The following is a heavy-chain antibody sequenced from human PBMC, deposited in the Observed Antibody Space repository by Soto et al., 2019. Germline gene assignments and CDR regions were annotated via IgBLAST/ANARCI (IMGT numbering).Heavy chain of an antibody. CDR1: GFTFSSYW. Sequence: GGSLRLSCAASGFTFSSYWMSRVRQAPGKGLEWVANIKQDGSEKYYVDSVKGRFTISRDNAKNSLYLQMNSLRAEDTAVYYCARDFRRSSSSWTFFDYWGQGTLVTVSS. CDR3: ARDFRRSSSSWTFFDY. CDR2: IKQDGSEK. D-gene: IGHD6-13*01. J-gene: IGHJ4*02. V-gene: IGHV3-7*01.